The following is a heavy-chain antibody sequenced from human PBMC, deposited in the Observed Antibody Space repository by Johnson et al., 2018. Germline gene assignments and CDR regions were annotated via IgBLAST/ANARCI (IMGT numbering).Heavy chain of an antibody. Sequence: QLQESGPGLVKPSETLSLTCSVSGASISTYYWSWIRQPPGKGLEWIGYVYYSGSTSYNPSLKSRSTISLDGSNNQFSLKLSSVTAADTAVYYCATMKHSYGSDTAFELWGQGRTVTVS. CDR2: VYYSGST. V-gene: IGHV4-59*01. CDR3: ATMKHSYGSDTAFEL. CDR1: GASISTYY. J-gene: IGHJ3*01. D-gene: IGHD5-18*01.